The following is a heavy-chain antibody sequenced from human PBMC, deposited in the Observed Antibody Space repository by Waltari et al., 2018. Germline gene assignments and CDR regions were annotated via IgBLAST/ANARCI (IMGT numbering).Heavy chain of an antibody. Sequence: QVQLVESGGGVVQPGRSRRLSCAASGFTFSSYGMHWVRQAPGKGLEWVAVVWDDESQKYYADSLKGRFTISRDNSKNTLYLQMNSLRAEDTAVYYCARENNVGSSPADVWGQGTTVTVSS. CDR2: VWDDESQK. J-gene: IGHJ6*02. V-gene: IGHV3-33*01. CDR3: ARENNVGSSPADV. CDR1: GFTFSSYG. D-gene: IGHD1-20*01.